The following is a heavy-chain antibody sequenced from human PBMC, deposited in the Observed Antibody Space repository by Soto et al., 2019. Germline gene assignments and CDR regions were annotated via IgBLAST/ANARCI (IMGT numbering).Heavy chain of an antibody. CDR2: IHHSGTT. D-gene: IGHD2-2*01. CDR1: GGSISGSNW. Sequence: PSETLSLTCAVSGGSISGSNWWHWVRQPPGKGLEWIGEIHHSGTTNYNPSLKSRVAISVDKSKNQFSLKLNSVTAADTAVYYCARVRQYCSGTSCYLDPWGQGTLVTVSS. CDR3: ARVRQYCSGTSCYLDP. J-gene: IGHJ5*02. V-gene: IGHV4-4*02.